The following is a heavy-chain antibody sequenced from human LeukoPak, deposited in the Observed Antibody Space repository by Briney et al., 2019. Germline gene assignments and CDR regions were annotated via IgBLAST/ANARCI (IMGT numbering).Heavy chain of an antibody. V-gene: IGHV3-30*04. D-gene: IGHD3-22*01. Sequence: GGSLRLSCAASGFTFSSYAMHWVRQATGKGLEWVAVISYDGSNKYYADSVKGRFTISRDNSKNTLYLQMNSLRAEDTAVYYCARASYYYDSSGYLDYWGQGTLVTVSS. CDR3: ARASYYYDSSGYLDY. CDR2: ISYDGSNK. CDR1: GFTFSSYA. J-gene: IGHJ4*02.